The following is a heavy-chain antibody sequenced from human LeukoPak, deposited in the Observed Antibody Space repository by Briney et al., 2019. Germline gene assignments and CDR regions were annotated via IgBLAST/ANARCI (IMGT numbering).Heavy chain of an antibody. J-gene: IGHJ4*02. Sequence: ASVKVSCKASGDTFSSYAISWVRQAPGQGLEWMGRIIPILGIANYAQKFQGRVTITADKSTSTAYMELSSLRSEDTAVYYCARSIAVAGTSDWGQGTLVTVSS. D-gene: IGHD6-19*01. CDR3: ARSIAVAGTSD. V-gene: IGHV1-69*04. CDR1: GDTFSSYA. CDR2: IIPILGIA.